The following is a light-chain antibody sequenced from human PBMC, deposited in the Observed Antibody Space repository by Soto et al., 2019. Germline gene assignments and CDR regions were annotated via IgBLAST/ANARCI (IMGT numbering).Light chain of an antibody. CDR2: EVS. J-gene: IGLJ2*01. CDR1: SSDVGVYNY. CDR3: SSYAGSNIVV. V-gene: IGLV2-8*01. Sequence: QSVLTQPPSASGSPGQSVTISCTGTSSDVGVYNYVSWYQQHPGKAPKLMIYEVSKRPSGVPDRFSGSKSGNTASLTVSGLQAEDEADYYCSSYAGSNIVVFGGGTKVTV.